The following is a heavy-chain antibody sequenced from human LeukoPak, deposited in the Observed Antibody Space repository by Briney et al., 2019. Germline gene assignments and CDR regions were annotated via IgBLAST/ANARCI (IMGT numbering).Heavy chain of an antibody. CDR3: ARVTYYYDSSGYYLDAFDI. CDR2: IYSGGST. V-gene: IGHV3-53*01. Sequence: GSLRLSCAASGFTVSSNYMSWVRQAPGKGLGWVSVIYSGGSTYYADSVKGRFTISRDNSKNTLYLQMNSLRAEDTAVYYCARVTYYYDSSGYYLDAFDIWGQGTMVTVSS. CDR1: GFTVSSNY. J-gene: IGHJ3*02. D-gene: IGHD3-22*01.